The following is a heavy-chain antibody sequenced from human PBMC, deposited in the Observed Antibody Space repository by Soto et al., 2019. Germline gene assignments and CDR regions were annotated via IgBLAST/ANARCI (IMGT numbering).Heavy chain of an antibody. V-gene: IGHV3-33*01. CDR3: ARDRLVPYGYGMDV. CDR1: GFTFRSYG. CDR2: IWFDGSKK. J-gene: IGHJ6*02. Sequence: QMQLVESGGGVVQPGRSLRLSCAASGFTFRSYGIHWVRPAPGKGLEWVALIWFDGSKKYYVDSVKGRFAVSRDNSKNTLYLQMNSLRVEDTAVYYCARDRLVPYGYGMDVWGQGTTVTVSS. D-gene: IGHD2-2*01.